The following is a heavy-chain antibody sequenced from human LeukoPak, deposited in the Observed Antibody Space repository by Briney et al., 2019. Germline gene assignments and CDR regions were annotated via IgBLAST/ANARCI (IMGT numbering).Heavy chain of an antibody. V-gene: IGHV3-30*03. D-gene: IGHD3-10*01. CDR3: AREGLWFGELFKGGFDY. CDR1: GFTFSSYG. CDR2: ISYDGSNK. J-gene: IGHJ4*02. Sequence: PGRSLRLSCAASGFTFSSYGMHWVRQAPGKGLEWVAVISYDGSNKYYADSVKGRFTISRDSSKNTLYLQMNSLRAEDTAVYYCAREGLWFGELFKGGFDYWGQGTLVTVSS.